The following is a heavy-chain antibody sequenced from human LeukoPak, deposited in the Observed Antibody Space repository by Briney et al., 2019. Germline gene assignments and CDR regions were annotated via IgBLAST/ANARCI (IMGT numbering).Heavy chain of an antibody. D-gene: IGHD2-2*01. CDR2: ISSSGSHK. CDR3: ARDPPYCSSNSCYGGFDY. V-gene: IGHV3-48*02. Sequence: GGSLRLSCAASGFTFSSYSMNWVRQAPGKGLEWVSYISSSGSHKYYADSVKGPFTNSRDNARDSMSLQMNSLRDEDTAVYYCARDPPYCSSNSCYGGFDYWGQGTLVTVSS. J-gene: IGHJ4*02. CDR1: GFTFSSYS.